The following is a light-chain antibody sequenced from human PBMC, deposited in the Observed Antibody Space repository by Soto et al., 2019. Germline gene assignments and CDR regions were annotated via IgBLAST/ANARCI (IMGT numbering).Light chain of an antibody. CDR3: QHRSNWPLT. Sequence: EIVLTQSPATLSLSPGERATLSCRSSQSVSSYLAWYQQKPGQAPRLLIYDASNRATGIPARFSGSGSGTDFTLTISSLEPEDFAVYYCQHRSNWPLTFGGGTKVEIK. CDR1: QSVSSY. V-gene: IGKV3-11*01. J-gene: IGKJ4*01. CDR2: DAS.